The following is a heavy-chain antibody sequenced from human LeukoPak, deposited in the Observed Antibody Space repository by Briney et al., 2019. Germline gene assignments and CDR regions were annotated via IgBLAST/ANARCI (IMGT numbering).Heavy chain of an antibody. D-gene: IGHD5-12*01. V-gene: IGHV1-46*01. Sequence: ASVKVSCKASGYTFTSYYMHWVRQAPGQGLGWMGIINPSGGSTSYAQKFQGRVTMTRDTSISTAYMELSRLRSDDTAVYYCARDRGWLRPLNWFDPWGQGTLVTVSS. CDR1: GYTFTSYY. CDR3: ARDRGWLRPLNWFDP. CDR2: INPSGGST. J-gene: IGHJ5*02.